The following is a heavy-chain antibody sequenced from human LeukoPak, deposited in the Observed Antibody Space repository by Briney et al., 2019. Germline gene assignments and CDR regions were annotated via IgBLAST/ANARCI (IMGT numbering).Heavy chain of an antibody. J-gene: IGHJ4*02. Sequence: PGGSLRLCCAASGFTFSDYNMHWVRQAPGKGLDWVALMSPDGNKKYYADSVKGRFTISRDNSKNTLYLQMDTLRAEDSAVYYCAKVYFDILTGYYRGPNFDYWGQGTLVTVSS. CDR3: AKVYFDILTGYYRGPNFDY. V-gene: IGHV3-30-3*01. CDR1: GFTFSDYN. CDR2: MSPDGNKK. D-gene: IGHD3-9*01.